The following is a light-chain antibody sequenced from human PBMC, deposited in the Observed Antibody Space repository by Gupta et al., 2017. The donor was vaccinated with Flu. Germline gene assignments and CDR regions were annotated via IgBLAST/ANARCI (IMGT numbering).Light chain of an antibody. Sequence: QSAPTQPSSASGSPGQSVTISCTGTSNDVGGYNRVSWYEQRPGKAPKLILYDVTERPSGVPDRFSGSKSGNTASLTISGLQADDEADYYCSSHAGRVTWVFGTGTTVTVL. V-gene: IGLV2-11*01. CDR3: SSHAGRVTWV. J-gene: IGLJ1*01. CDR2: DVT. CDR1: SNDVGGYNR.